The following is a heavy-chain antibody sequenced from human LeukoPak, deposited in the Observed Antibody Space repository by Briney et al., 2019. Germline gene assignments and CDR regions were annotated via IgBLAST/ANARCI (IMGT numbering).Heavy chain of an antibody. D-gene: IGHD2-2*01. J-gene: IGHJ5*02. CDR1: GGSFSGYY. V-gene: IGHV4-34*01. Sequence: SETLSLTCAVYGGSFSGYYWSWIRRPPGKGLEWIGEINHSGSTNYNPSLKSRVTISVDTSKNQFSLKLSSVTAADTAVYYCARVGYCSSTSCYAGNWFDPWGQGTLVTVSS. CDR3: ARVGYCSSTSCYAGNWFDP. CDR2: INHSGST.